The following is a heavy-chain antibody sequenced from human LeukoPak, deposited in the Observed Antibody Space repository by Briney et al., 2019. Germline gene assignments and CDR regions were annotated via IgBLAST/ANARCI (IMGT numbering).Heavy chain of an antibody. D-gene: IGHD3-22*01. CDR2: IYYSGTT. CDR1: GGSISSYY. Sequence: SETLSLTCTVSGGSISSYYWTWIRQPPGKGLEWIGYIYYSGTTYYNPSLKSRVTISLDTSKNKFSLNLTSVNVADTAVYYCARDPYYYDSSGYYRGFGYWGQGTLVTVSS. V-gene: IGHV4-59*01. J-gene: IGHJ4*02. CDR3: ARDPYYYDSSGYYRGFGY.